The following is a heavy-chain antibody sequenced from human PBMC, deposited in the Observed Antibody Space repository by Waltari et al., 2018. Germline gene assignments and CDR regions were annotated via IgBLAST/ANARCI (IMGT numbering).Heavy chain of an antibody. J-gene: IGHJ3*02. CDR1: GGTFSSYA. D-gene: IGHD4-17*01. CDR2: IIPIFGTA. V-gene: IGHV1-69*01. Sequence: QVQLVQSGAEVKKPGSSVKVSCKASGGTFSSYAISWVRQAPGQGLEWMGGIIPIFGTANDAQKFQGRVTITADESTSTAYMELSSLRSDDTAVYYCAALTTVTPRGAFDIWGQGTMVTVSS. CDR3: AALTTVTPRGAFDI.